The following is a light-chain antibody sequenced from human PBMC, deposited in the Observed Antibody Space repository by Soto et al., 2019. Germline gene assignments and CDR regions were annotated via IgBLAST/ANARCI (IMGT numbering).Light chain of an antibody. CDR3: QQIHSTSSYT. CDR1: QNIRNY. Sequence: DIQMTQSPSSLSASVGDRVTITCRASQNIRNYLNWYQQRPGKTPNLLVYAASNLRSGVPSRFSGSGSGTDFTLTISSLQPEHFATYYCQQIHSTSSYTFGQGTRVDVK. CDR2: AAS. V-gene: IGKV1-39*01. J-gene: IGKJ2*01.